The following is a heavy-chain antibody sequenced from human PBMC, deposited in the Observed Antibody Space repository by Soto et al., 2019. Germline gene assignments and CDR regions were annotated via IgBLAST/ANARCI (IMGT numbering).Heavy chain of an antibody. V-gene: IGHV3-23*01. Sequence: EVQLLESGGGLVQPGGSLRLSCAASGFTFSSYAMSWVRQAPGKGLEWVSAISGSGGSTYYADSVKGRFTISRDNSKNTLYLQMNSLRAEDTAVYYCAKWSIAARRGYYYYGMDVWGQGTTVTVSS. CDR1: GFTFSSYA. CDR2: ISGSGGST. CDR3: AKWSIAARRGYYYYGMDV. J-gene: IGHJ6*02. D-gene: IGHD6-6*01.